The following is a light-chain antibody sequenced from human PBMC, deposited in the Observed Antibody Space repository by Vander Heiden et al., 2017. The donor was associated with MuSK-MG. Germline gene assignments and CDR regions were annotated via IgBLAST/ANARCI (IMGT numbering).Light chain of an antibody. J-gene: IGKJ2*01. CDR2: AAS. CDR1: QSINRY. V-gene: IGKV1-39*01. CDR3: QQSYTTGST. Sequence: DIQMTPSPSSLSASVGDRVTIPCRASQSINRYLNWYQRKAGEAPKLLIYAASRLQSGVPSRFSGGGSGTDFTLSISSLQPEDVATYFCQQSYTTGSTFGQGTKLEIK.